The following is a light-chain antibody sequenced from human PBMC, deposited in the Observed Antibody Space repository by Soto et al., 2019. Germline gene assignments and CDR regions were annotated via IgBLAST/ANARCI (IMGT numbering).Light chain of an antibody. CDR2: DIN. CDR1: SSDVGNYIF. V-gene: IGLV2-14*01. Sequence: SALTQPASVSGSPGQSITISCTGTSSDVGNYIFVSWYRQHPGKAPKLMIYDINNRPSGVSNRFSGSKSGNTASLTISGLQAEEEADYYCVSYTTSASYVFGTGTKVTVL. CDR3: VSYTTSASYV. J-gene: IGLJ1*01.